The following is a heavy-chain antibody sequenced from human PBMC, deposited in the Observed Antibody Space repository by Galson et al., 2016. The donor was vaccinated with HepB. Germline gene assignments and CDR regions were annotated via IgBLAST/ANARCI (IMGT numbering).Heavy chain of an antibody. D-gene: IGHD3-10*01. CDR2: ISYIGST. Sequence: SETLSLTCAVAGGFVSSGDYYWSWIRQPPGKGLEWIGYISYIGSTSYNPSLKSRVTISVDTSKNQFSLKLSSVTAADTAVYYCARDIPIFGSGSSIFDNWGQGILVTVSS. CDR3: ARDIPIFGSGSSIFDN. CDR1: GGFVSSGDYY. V-gene: IGHV4-61*08. J-gene: IGHJ4*02.